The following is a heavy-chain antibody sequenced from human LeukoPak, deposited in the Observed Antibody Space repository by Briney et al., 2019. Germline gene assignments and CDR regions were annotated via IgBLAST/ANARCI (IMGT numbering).Heavy chain of an antibody. V-gene: IGHV3-66*01. J-gene: IGHJ5*01. CDR1: EFSVGSNY. D-gene: IGHD5-24*01. Sequence: GGSLRLSCAASEFSVGSNYMTWVRQAPGKGLEGVSLIYSGGSTYYADSVKGRFTISRDNSKNTLYLQMNSLRAEDTAVYYCAKDDNWLQFESWGQGTLVTVSS. CDR3: AKDDNWLQFES. CDR2: IYSGGST.